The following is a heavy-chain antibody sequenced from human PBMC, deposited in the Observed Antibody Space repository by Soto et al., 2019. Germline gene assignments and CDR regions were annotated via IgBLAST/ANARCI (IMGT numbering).Heavy chain of an antibody. V-gene: IGHV3-21*01. D-gene: IGHD3-16*01. CDR1: GFTFSSYS. CDR3: ARVWGYGMDV. Sequence: DVQLVESGGGLVKPGGSLRLSCAASGFTFSSYSINWVRQAPGKGLEWVSSISSSSTYIYYADSVKGRFTISRDNAKNLVYLQMNSLRAEDTAVYYCARVWGYGMDVWGQGTTVTVSS. CDR2: ISSSSTYI. J-gene: IGHJ6*02.